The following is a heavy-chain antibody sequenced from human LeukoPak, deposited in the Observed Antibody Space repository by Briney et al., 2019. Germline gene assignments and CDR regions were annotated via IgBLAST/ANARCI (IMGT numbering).Heavy chain of an antibody. Sequence: PGGSLKLSCAASGFTFSGSAVHWVGQSSGKGLEWVGHIDKKDNLYASAYAESVKGRFTISRDDSKDTAFLHMDSLKTEDTALYYCTRDRGTYNWFDPWGQGTLVTVSS. CDR1: GFTFSGSA. J-gene: IGHJ5*02. CDR2: IDKKDNLYAS. V-gene: IGHV3-73*01. CDR3: TRDRGTYNWFDP. D-gene: IGHD2-15*01.